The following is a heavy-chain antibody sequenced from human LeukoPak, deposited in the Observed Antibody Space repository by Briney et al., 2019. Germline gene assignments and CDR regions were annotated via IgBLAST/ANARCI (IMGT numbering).Heavy chain of an antibody. CDR3: ASSLGRGYYYDSSGYYYGAFDI. J-gene: IGHJ3*02. CDR1: GYSISSGYY. CDR2: IYHSGST. Sequence: SETLSLTCTVSGYSISSGYYWGWIRQPPGKGLEWIGSIYHSGSTYYNPSLKSRVTISVDTSKNQFSLKLSSVTAADTAVYYCASSLGRGYYYDSSGYYYGAFDIWGQGTMVTVSS. V-gene: IGHV4-38-2*02. D-gene: IGHD3-22*01.